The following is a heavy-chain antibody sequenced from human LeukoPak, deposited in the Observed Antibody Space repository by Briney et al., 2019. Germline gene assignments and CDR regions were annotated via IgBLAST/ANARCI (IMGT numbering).Heavy chain of an antibody. J-gene: IGHJ4*02. CDR2: IWYDGSNK. CDR3: ARDIHSNYFDY. CDR1: GFTFSNYG. Sequence: HPGRSLRLSCTASGFTFSNYGMHWVRQAPGKGLEWVAVIWYDGSNKYYADSVKGRFTISRDNSKNTLSLQMNSLRAGDTAVYYCARDIHSNYFDYWGQGTLVTVS. V-gene: IGHV3-33*01. D-gene: IGHD4-11*01.